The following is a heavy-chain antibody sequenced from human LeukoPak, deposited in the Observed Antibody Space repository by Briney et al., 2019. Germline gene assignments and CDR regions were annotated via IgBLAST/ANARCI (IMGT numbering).Heavy chain of an antibody. Sequence: GGSLRLSCAASGFTFSSYGMHWVRQAPGKGLEWVAFIRYDGSNKYYADSVKGRFTISRDNSKNTLYLQMNSMRAEDTAVYYCAREASGYRYGLDAFDIWGQGTMVTVSS. CDR3: AREASGYRYGLDAFDI. CDR1: GFTFSSYG. J-gene: IGHJ3*02. CDR2: IRYDGSNK. D-gene: IGHD5-18*01. V-gene: IGHV3-30*02.